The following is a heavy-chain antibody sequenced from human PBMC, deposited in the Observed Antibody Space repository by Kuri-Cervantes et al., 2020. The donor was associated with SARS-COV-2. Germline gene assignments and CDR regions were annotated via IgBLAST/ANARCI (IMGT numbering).Heavy chain of an antibody. J-gene: IGHJ4*02. D-gene: IGHD2-2*01. V-gene: IGHV3-20*04. Sequence: GESLKISCGASGFTFDNYSMTWVRQAPGKGLEWVGGVSWNGDYIGYADSVKGRFTISRDNAKNSLHLQMNSLRAEDMAVYYCVRWGYIVVVPAARVSSDAFDSWGQGTMVTVPS. CDR1: GFTFDNYS. CDR2: VSWNGDYI. CDR3: VRWGYIVVVPAARVSSDAFDS.